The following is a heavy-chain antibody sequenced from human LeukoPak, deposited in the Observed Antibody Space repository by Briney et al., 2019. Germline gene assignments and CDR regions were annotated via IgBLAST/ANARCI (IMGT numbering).Heavy chain of an antibody. D-gene: IGHD2-15*01. CDR3: ARKCSGGSCYGDY. CDR1: GGSFSGFY. V-gene: IGHV4-34*01. Sequence: SETLSLTCAVSGGSFSGFYWSWIRQFPGQGLKWIGEINHSGYTNYHPSLKSRVVISVDTSKKQFSLKLNSVTAADTAVYYCARKCSGGSCYGDYWGQGTLVTVSS. J-gene: IGHJ4*02. CDR2: INHSGYT.